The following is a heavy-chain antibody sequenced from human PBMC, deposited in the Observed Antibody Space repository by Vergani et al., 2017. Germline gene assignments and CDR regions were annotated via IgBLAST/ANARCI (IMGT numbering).Heavy chain of an antibody. CDR2: ISHRGTTI. Sequence: VQLLESGGDLVQPGGSLRLSCVTSGFDFSDYYMAWIRQAPGKGPEWIAYISHRGTTISYAESVKGRFTISRDNSKKLLYLQMNSLRADDTALYFCARDYGSSGFQYWGQGTRVTVSS. CDR1: GFDFSDYY. J-gene: IGHJ4*02. CDR3: ARDYGSSGFQY. D-gene: IGHD3-22*01. V-gene: IGHV3-11*04.